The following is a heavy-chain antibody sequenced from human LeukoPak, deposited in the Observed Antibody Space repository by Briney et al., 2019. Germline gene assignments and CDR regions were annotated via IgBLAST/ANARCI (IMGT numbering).Heavy chain of an antibody. CDR1: GFTFSSYA. CDR2: ISGSGGST. D-gene: IGHD5-18*01. J-gene: IGHJ4*02. Sequence: GGSLRLSCAASGFTFSSYAMSWVRQAPAKGLEWVSAISGSGGSTYYADSVKGRFTISRDNSKNTLYLQMNSLRAEDTAVYYCAKFNKAGYSFGTGYFDYWGQGTLVTVSS. CDR3: AKFNKAGYSFGTGYFDY. V-gene: IGHV3-23*01.